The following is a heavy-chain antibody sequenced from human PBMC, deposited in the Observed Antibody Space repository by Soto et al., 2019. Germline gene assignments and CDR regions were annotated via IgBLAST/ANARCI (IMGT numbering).Heavy chain of an antibody. Sequence: GGSLRLSCAASGFTFSNYVMTWVRQAPGKGLEWVSGISDSGDSTYYADSVKGRFTISRDNSTNTLYLQMNGLRVEDTAVYYCAKGHYDILTGLDYWGQGILVTVSS. CDR2: ISDSGDST. V-gene: IGHV3-23*01. CDR3: AKGHYDILTGLDY. CDR1: GFTFSNYV. D-gene: IGHD3-9*01. J-gene: IGHJ4*02.